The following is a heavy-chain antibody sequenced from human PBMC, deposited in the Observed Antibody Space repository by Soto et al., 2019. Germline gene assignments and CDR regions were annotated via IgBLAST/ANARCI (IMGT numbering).Heavy chain of an antibody. Sequence: SETLSLTCTVSGGSISSYYWSWIRQAPGKGLEWIGYIYYSGSTNYNPSLKSRVTISVDTSKNQFSLKLSSVTAADTAVYYCARVSGSYKGDWFDPWGQGTLVTVSS. J-gene: IGHJ5*02. V-gene: IGHV4-59*01. CDR3: ARVSGSYKGDWFDP. CDR1: GGSISSYY. D-gene: IGHD1-26*01. CDR2: IYYSGST.